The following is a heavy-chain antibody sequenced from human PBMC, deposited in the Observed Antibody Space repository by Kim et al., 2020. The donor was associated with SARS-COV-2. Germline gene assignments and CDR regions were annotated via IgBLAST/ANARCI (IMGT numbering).Heavy chain of an antibody. J-gene: IGHJ4*02. CDR3: ARRTRGRVAGTVFDY. CDR2: IYYSGST. D-gene: IGHD6-19*01. CDR1: GGSISSSSYY. Sequence: SETLSLTCTVSGGSISSSSYYWGWIRQPPGKGLEWIGSIYYSGSTYYNPSLKSRVTISVDTSKNQFSLKLSSVTAADTAVYYCARRTRGRVAGTVFDYWGQGTLVTVSS. V-gene: IGHV4-39*01.